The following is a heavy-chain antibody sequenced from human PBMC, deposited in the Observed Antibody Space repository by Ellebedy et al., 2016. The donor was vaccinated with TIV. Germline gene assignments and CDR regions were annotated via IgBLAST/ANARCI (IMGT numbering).Heavy chain of an antibody. CDR3: ATDPNKMVRGVGYYGMDV. CDR1: GYTLTELS. J-gene: IGHJ6*02. D-gene: IGHD3-10*01. CDR2: FDPEDGET. Sequence: ASVKVSCXVSGYTLTELSMHWVRQAPGKGLEWMGGFDPEDGETIYAQKFQGRVTMTEDTSTDTAYMELSSLRSEDTAVYYCATDPNKMVRGVGYYGMDVWGQGTTVTVSS. V-gene: IGHV1-24*01.